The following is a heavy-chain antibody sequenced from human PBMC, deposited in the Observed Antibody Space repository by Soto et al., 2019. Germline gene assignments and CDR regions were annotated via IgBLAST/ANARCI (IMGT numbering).Heavy chain of an antibody. CDR2: IWYDGSNK. CDR1: GFTFSSYG. J-gene: IGHJ4*02. D-gene: IGHD6-13*01. Sequence: GGSLRLSCAASGFTFSSYGMHWVRQAPGKGLEWVAVIWYDGSNKYYADSVKGRFTISRDNSKNTLYLQMNSLRAEDTAVYYCARDPEFRYSSSWFLDYWGQGTLVTVSS. CDR3: ARDPEFRYSSSWFLDY. V-gene: IGHV3-33*01.